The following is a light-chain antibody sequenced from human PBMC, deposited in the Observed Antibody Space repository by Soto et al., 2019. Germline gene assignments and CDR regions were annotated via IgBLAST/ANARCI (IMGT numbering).Light chain of an antibody. CDR3: SSYPSSSTVRYV. V-gene: IGLV2-14*03. J-gene: IGLJ1*01. Sequence: QSAPTQPASVSGSPGQSITISCTGTSSDIGGYNYISWYQQQPDKGPKLIIYDVTNRPSGVSNRFSGSKSGNTASLTISGLQADDEADYYCSSYPSSSTVRYVFGTGTKLTLL. CDR1: SSDIGGYNY. CDR2: DVT.